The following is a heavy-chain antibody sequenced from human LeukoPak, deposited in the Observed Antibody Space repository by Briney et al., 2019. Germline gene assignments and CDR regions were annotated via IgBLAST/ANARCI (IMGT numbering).Heavy chain of an antibody. D-gene: IGHD5-18*01. V-gene: IGHV3-74*01. CDR3: AREFVDRGFRYGYDYYYGMDV. CDR2: IKGDGIST. J-gene: IGHJ6*02. Sequence: GGSLRLSCAASGFDFSSNWMHWVRHAPGQGLVWVSRIKGDGISTNYADSVKGRFTISRDIAKNSVHLQMNSLRDEDTAVYYCAREFVDRGFRYGYDYYYGMDVWGQGTTVTVSS. CDR1: GFDFSSNW.